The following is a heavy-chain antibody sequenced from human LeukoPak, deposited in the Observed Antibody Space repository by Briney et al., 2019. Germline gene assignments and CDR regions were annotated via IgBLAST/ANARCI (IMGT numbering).Heavy chain of an antibody. J-gene: IGHJ4*02. CDR3: ARVGLVGATSYSDY. CDR1: GGSFSGYY. CDR2: INHSGST. V-gene: IGHV4-34*01. D-gene: IGHD1-26*01. Sequence: SETLSLTCAVYGGSFSGYYWSWIRQPPGKGLEWIGEINHSGSTNYNPSLKSRVTISVDTSKNQFSLKLSSVTAADTAVYYCARVGLVGATSYSDYWGQGTLVTVSS.